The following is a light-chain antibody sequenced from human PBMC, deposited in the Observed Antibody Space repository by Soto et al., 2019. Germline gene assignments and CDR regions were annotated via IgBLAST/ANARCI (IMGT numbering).Light chain of an antibody. V-gene: IGKV1-6*01. CDR1: QAINND. J-gene: IGKJ1*01. CDR3: LQDYNYPRT. Sequence: AIQMTQSPSSRSASVGDRLTITCRASQAINNDLGWYQLKPGKAPKLLIYGASSLQSGVPSRFSGSASGTDFTLTISSLQPEDFATYYCLQDYNYPRTFGQGTKV. CDR2: GAS.